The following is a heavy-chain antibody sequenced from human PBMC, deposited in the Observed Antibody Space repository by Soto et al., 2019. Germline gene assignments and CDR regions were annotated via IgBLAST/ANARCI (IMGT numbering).Heavy chain of an antibody. CDR2: IYYSGST. D-gene: IGHD3-22*01. Sequence: PSETLSLTCTVSGGSISDDTYYWGWIRQPPGKGLEWIGSIYYSGSTYYNPSLKSRVTISVETSKNQFSLKLSSVTAADTAVYYCASYYYDSSGYYYVPGVYWGQGTLVTVSS. V-gene: IGHV4-39*01. CDR1: GGSISDDTYY. CDR3: ASYYYDSSGYYYVPGVY. J-gene: IGHJ4*02.